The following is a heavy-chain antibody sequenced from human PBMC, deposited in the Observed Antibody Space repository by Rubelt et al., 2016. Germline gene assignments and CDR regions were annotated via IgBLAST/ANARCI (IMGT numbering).Heavy chain of an antibody. CDR2: MNPNSGNT. Sequence: QVQLVQSGAEVKKPGASVKVSCKASGYTFTSYGISWVRQATGQGLEWMGWMNPNSGNTGYAQKFHGRVTITADKSTSTAYMELSSLRSEDTAVYYCARGRDYGDYPIFDYWGQGTLVTVSS. J-gene: IGHJ4*02. V-gene: IGHV1-8*03. CDR1: GYTFTSYG. D-gene: IGHD4-17*01. CDR3: ARGRDYGDYPIFDY.